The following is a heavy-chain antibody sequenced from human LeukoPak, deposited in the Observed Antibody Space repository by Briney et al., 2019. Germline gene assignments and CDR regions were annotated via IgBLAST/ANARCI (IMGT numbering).Heavy chain of an antibody. Sequence: PSETLSLTCAVYGGSFSGYYWSWIRQPPGKGLEWIGEINHSGSTNYNPSLKSRVTISVDTSKNQSSLKLSSVTAADTAVYYCARGRRDTATEADRWFDPWGQGTLATVSS. CDR3: ARGRRDTATEADRWFDP. V-gene: IGHV4-34*01. CDR1: GGSFSGYY. D-gene: IGHD5-18*01. J-gene: IGHJ5*02. CDR2: INHSGST.